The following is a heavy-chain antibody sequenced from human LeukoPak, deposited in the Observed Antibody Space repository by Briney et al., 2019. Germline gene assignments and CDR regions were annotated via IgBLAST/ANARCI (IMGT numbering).Heavy chain of an antibody. Sequence: GGSLRLSCAASRFIFSHYYMSWIRQAPGKGLEWVAYITGSGSYTSYAASVKGRFTISRDNAKNSLYLQMNSLRAEDTAVYYCVRDITANWFDPWGQGTLVTVSS. CDR2: ITGSGSYT. CDR3: VRDITANWFDP. J-gene: IGHJ5*02. V-gene: IGHV3-11*05. D-gene: IGHD3-10*01. CDR1: RFIFSHYY.